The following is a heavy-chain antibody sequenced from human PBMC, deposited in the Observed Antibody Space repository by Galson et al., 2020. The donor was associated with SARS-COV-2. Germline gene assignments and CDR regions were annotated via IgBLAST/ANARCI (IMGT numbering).Heavy chain of an antibody. D-gene: IGHD1-20*01. CDR3: ARDTYKLWYFDI. J-gene: IGHJ2*01. V-gene: IGHV6-1*01. Sequence: SQTLSLTCVISGDSLSSNSASWNWIRQSPSRGLEWLGRTFYRSKWHEDYAESMQSRLSINADTSKNQFSLDLNSVTPEDTAVYYCARDTYKLWYFDIWGRGTLVTVSS. CDR2: TFYRSKWHE. CDR1: GDSLSSNSAS.